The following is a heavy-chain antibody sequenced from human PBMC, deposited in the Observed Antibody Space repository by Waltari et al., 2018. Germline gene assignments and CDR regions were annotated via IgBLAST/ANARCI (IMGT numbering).Heavy chain of an antibody. CDR1: GFTFSSYG. CDR3: ARPYYYDSSGSGPFDP. Sequence: QVQLVESGGGVVQPGGSLRLSCAASGFTFSSYGMHWVRQAPGKGLEWVAFIRYYGSNKYYADSVKGRFTISRDNSKNTLYLQMNSLRAEDTAVYYCARPYYYDSSGSGPFDPWGQGTLVTVSS. V-gene: IGHV3-30*02. CDR2: IRYYGSNK. J-gene: IGHJ5*02. D-gene: IGHD3-22*01.